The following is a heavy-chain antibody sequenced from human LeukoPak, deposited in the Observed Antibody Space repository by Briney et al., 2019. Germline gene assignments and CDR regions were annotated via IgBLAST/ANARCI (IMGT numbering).Heavy chain of an antibody. CDR1: GGSISSYY. Sequence: PSETLSLTCTVSGGSISSYYWSWIRQPPGKGLEWIGYIYYSGSTNYNPSLKSRVTISVDTSKNQFSLKLSSVTAADTAVYYCARGYGDFYWGQGTLVTVSS. CDR2: IYYSGST. V-gene: IGHV4-59*01. D-gene: IGHD4-17*01. CDR3: ARGYGDFY. J-gene: IGHJ4*02.